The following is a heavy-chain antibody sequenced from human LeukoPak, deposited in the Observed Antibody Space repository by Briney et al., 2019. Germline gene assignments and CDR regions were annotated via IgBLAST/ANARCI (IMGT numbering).Heavy chain of an antibody. CDR1: GFTFSSYG. V-gene: IGHV3-30*03. CDR2: ISYDGSNK. CDR3: ARSYSDAFDI. D-gene: IGHD1-26*01. Sequence: GGSLRLSCAASGFTFSSYGMHWVRQAPGNGLEWVAVISYDGSNKYYADSVKGRFTISRDNSKNTLYLQMNSLRAEDTAVYYCARSYSDAFDIWGQGTMVTVSS. J-gene: IGHJ3*02.